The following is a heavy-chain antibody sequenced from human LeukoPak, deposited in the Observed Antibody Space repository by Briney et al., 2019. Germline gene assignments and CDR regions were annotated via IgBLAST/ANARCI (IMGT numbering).Heavy chain of an antibody. CDR3: AKDAASGVVITTLFDY. V-gene: IGHV3-23*01. D-gene: IGHD3-22*01. Sequence: PGGSLRLSCAASGFTFSSYAMSWVRQAPGKGLEWVSAISGSGGSTYYADSVKGRFTISRDNSKNTLYLQMNSLRAEDTAVYCCAKDAASGVVITTLFDYWGQGTLVTVSS. CDR2: ISGSGGST. CDR1: GFTFSSYA. J-gene: IGHJ4*02.